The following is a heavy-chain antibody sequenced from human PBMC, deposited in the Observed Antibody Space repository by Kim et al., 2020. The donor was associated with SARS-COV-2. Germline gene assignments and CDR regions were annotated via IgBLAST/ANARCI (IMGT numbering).Heavy chain of an antibody. J-gene: IGHJ4*02. CDR3: ARVKPGYYYGSGSYLFDY. CDR1: GGSFSGYY. Sequence: SETLSLTCAVYGGSFSGYYWSWIRQPPGKGLEWIGEINHSGSTNYNPSLKSRVTISVDTSKNQFSLKLSSVTAADTAVYYCARVKPGYYYGSGSYLFDYWGQGTLVTVSS. D-gene: IGHD3-10*01. CDR2: INHSGST. V-gene: IGHV4-34*01.